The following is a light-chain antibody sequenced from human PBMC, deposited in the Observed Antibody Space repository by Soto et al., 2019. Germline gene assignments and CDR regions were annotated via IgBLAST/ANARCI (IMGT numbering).Light chain of an antibody. CDR1: QSVSSTY. J-gene: IGKJ3*01. Sequence: EIVLTQSPGTLSLSPGERATLSCRASQSVSSTYLAWYQQKPGQAPRLLIYGASSRATDIPDRFSGSGSGTDFTLTISSPDPEDFAVYFCQQYGSSPFTFGPGTKVDIK. V-gene: IGKV3-20*01. CDR2: GAS. CDR3: QQYGSSPFT.